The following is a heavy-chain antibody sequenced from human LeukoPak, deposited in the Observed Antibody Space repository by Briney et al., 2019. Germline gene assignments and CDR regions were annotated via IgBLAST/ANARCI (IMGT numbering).Heavy chain of an antibody. J-gene: IGHJ4*02. CDR3: ARGFLQLTPYYFDY. Sequence: GGSLRLSCAASGFDVSINYMDWIRQSPEKGLEWVSIIHNDGSTYYADSVKGRFTVSRDNSKNTVSLQMDSLRVDDTGVYYCARGFLQLTPYYFDYWGQGTLVTVSS. CDR2: IHNDGST. D-gene: IGHD5-18*01. CDR1: GFDVSINY. V-gene: IGHV3-66*01.